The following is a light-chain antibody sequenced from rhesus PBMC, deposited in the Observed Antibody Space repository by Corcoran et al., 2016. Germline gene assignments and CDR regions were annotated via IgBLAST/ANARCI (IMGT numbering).Light chain of an antibody. V-gene: IGKV1-22*01. CDR2: KAS. Sequence: DIQMTQSPSSLSASVGDTVIITCQASQDIASWLAWYQQKPGKTPNLRIYKASSLQSGVPSRFSGGGSGTDFTLTISSLQSEDFATYYCQQYSRSPRTFGQGTKVEIK. CDR3: QQYSRSPRT. CDR1: QDIASW. J-gene: IGKJ1*01.